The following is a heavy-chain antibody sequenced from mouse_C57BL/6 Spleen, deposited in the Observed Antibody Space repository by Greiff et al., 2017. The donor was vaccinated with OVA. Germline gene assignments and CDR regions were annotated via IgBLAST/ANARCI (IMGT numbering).Heavy chain of an antibody. Sequence: EVKLLESGPGMVKPSQSLSLTCTVTGYSITSGYDWHWIRHFPGNKLEWMGYISYSGSTNYNPSLKSRISITHDTSKNHFFLKLNSVTTEDTATYYCARDDSNYGFAYWGQGTLVTVSA. D-gene: IGHD2-5*01. J-gene: IGHJ3*01. CDR1: GYSITSGYD. CDR2: ISYSGST. V-gene: IGHV3-1*01. CDR3: ARDDSNYGFAY.